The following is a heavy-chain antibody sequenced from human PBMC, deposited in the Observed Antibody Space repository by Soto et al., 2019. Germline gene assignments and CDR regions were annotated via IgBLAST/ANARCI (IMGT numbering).Heavy chain of an antibody. D-gene: IGHD3-16*01. CDR2: IKQDGSEE. J-gene: IGHJ4*02. CDR1: GFTFSTYW. V-gene: IGHV3-7*01. CDR3: VRLDGGSYFNY. Sequence: GGSLRLSCTASGFTFSTYWMNWVRQAPGKGLEWVANIKQDGSEEYYVDSVKGRFTISRDNAKNSLYLQMNSLRAEDTAFYYCVRLDGGSYFNYWGQGTLVTVSS.